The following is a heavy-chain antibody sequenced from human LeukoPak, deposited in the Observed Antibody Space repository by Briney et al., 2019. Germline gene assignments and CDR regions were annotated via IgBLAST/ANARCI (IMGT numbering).Heavy chain of an antibody. CDR2: ISYDGSNK. CDR1: GFTFSSYA. D-gene: IGHD6-13*01. CDR3: ARDQGSSSWYV. Sequence: GGSLRLSCAASGFTFSSYAMHWVRQAPGKGLEWVAVISYDGSNKYYADSVKGRFTISRDNSKNTLYLQMNSLRAEDTAVYYCARDQGSSSWYVWGQGTLVTVS. J-gene: IGHJ4*02. V-gene: IGHV3-30*04.